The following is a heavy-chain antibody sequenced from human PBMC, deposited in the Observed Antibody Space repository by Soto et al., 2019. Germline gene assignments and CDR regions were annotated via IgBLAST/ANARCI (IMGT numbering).Heavy chain of an antibody. CDR3: ARDRGVSSSSGRGEFDY. Sequence: QVQLQESGPGLVKPSQTLSLTCTVSGGSISSGGYYWSWIRQHPGKGLEWIGYIYYSGSTYYNPSLKRRVTISVDTSKNQFSLKLSSVTAADTAVYYCARDRGVSSSSGRGEFDYWGQGTLVTVSS. J-gene: IGHJ4*02. CDR2: IYYSGST. CDR1: GGSISSGGYY. V-gene: IGHV4-31*03. D-gene: IGHD6-6*01.